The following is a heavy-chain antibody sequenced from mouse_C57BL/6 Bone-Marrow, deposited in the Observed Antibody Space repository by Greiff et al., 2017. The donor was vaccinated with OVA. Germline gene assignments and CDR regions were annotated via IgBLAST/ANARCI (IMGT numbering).Heavy chain of an antibody. V-gene: IGHV5-4*03. CDR2: ISDGGSYT. Sequence: EVMLVESGGGLVKPGGSLKLSCAASGFTFSSYAMSWVRQTPEKRLEWVATISDGGSYTYYPDNVKGRFTISRDNAKNNLYLQMSHLKSEDTAMYYCARGDWDWFAYWGQGTLVTVSA. CDR1: GFTFSSYA. CDR3: ARGDWDWFAY. D-gene: IGHD4-1*01. J-gene: IGHJ3*01.